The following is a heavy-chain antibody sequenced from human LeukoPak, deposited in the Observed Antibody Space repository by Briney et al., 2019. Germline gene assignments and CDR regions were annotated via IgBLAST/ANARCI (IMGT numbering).Heavy chain of an antibody. CDR3: ARMLISSGWYLLDY. CDR2: INTNTGNP. J-gene: IGHJ4*02. CDR1: GYTFTSYA. Sequence: ASVKVSCKASGYTFTSYAMNWVRQAPGQGLEWMGWINTNTGNPTYAQGFTGRFVFSLDTSVSTAYLQISSLKAEDTAVYYCARMLISSGWYLLDYWGQGTLVTVSS. D-gene: IGHD6-19*01. V-gene: IGHV7-4-1*02.